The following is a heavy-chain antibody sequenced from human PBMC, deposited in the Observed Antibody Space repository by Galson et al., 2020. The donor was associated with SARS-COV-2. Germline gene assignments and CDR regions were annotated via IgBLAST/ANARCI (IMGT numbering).Heavy chain of an antibody. V-gene: IGHV3-21*01. J-gene: IGHJ4*02. D-gene: IGHD3-22*01. Sequence: GESLKISCAASGFTFSSYSMNWVRQAPGKGLEWVSSISSSSSYIYYADSVKGRFTISRDNAKNSLYLQMNSLRAEDTAVYYCARVLANYYYDSSGLRGELDYWGQGTLVTVSS. CDR2: ISSSSSYI. CDR1: GFTFSSYS. CDR3: ARVLANYYYDSSGLRGELDY.